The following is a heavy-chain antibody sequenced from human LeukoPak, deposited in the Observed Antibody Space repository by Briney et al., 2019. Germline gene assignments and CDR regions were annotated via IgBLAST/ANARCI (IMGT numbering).Heavy chain of an antibody. CDR1: GYTFTGYY. J-gene: IGHJ4*02. CDR2: INPNSGGT. D-gene: IGHD1-1*01. Sequence: ASVKASCKASGYTFTGYYMHWVRQAPGQGLEWMGWINPNSGGTNYAQKFQGRVTMTRDTSISTAYVELSRLRSDDTAVYYCARDPGGTGTITGDDYWGQGTLVTVSS. V-gene: IGHV1-2*02. CDR3: ARDPGGTGTITGDDY.